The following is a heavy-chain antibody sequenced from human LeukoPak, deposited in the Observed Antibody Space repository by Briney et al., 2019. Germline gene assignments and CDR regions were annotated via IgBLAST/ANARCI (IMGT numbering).Heavy chain of an antibody. Sequence: GGSLRLSCAATGFTFSSYGMHWVRQAPGKGLEWVAFIRYDGSNKYYADSVKGRFTISRDNSKNTLYLQMNSLRAEDTAVYYCAKLSYYDSSGPIDYWGQGTLVTVSS. CDR1: GFTFSSYG. CDR3: AKLSYYDSSGPIDY. V-gene: IGHV3-30*02. J-gene: IGHJ4*02. CDR2: IRYDGSNK. D-gene: IGHD3-22*01.